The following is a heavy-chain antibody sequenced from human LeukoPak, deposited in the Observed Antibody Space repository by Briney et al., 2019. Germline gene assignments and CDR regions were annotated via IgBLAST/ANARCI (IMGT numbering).Heavy chain of an antibody. Sequence: GESLKTSFQGSGYSFTSSWIGWVRQMPGKGLEWMGIIYPGDSDTRYSPSFQGQVTISADKSISTAYLQWSSLKASDTAMYYCARFSVGGTYYPNYWGQGTLVSVSS. CDR3: ARFSVGGTYYPNY. CDR1: GYSFTSSW. J-gene: IGHJ4*02. D-gene: IGHD1-26*01. CDR2: IYPGDSDT. V-gene: IGHV5-51*01.